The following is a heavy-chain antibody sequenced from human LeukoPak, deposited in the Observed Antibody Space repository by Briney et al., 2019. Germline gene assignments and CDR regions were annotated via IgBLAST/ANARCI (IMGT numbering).Heavy chain of an antibody. D-gene: IGHD6-6*01. CDR3: ARDEPTYSSSPPYYYGIDV. Sequence: ASVKVSCKASGYTFTSYYMHWVRQAPGQGLEWMGIINPSGGSTSYAQKFQGRVTMTRDTSTSTVYMELSSLRSEDTAVYYCARDEPTYSSSPPYYYGIDVWGQGTTVTVSS. CDR1: GYTFTSYY. V-gene: IGHV1-46*01. J-gene: IGHJ6*02. CDR2: INPSGGST.